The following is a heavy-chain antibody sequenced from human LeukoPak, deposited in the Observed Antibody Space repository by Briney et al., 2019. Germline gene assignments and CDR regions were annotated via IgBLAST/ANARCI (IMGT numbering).Heavy chain of an antibody. CDR1: GYTFTSYG. CDR3: ARASGAGGMLYGPDY. Sequence: GASVKVSCKASGYTFTSYGISWVRQAPGQGLEWMGWISAYNGNTNYAQKLQGRVTMTTDTSTSTVYMELSSLRSEDTAVYYCARASGAGGMLYGPDYWGQGTLVTVSS. J-gene: IGHJ4*02. V-gene: IGHV1-18*01. D-gene: IGHD2-8*01. CDR2: ISAYNGNT.